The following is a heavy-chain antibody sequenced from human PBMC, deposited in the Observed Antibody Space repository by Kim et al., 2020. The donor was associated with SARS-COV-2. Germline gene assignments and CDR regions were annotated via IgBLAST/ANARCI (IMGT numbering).Heavy chain of an antibody. CDR3: ARRRGAAGRVDY. V-gene: IGHV2-70*01. D-gene: IGHD6-13*01. Sequence: YSTSLKTRLNISKDTAKNRVVLTMSNMDPVDTATYYCARRRGAAGRVDYWGQGTLVTVSS. J-gene: IGHJ4*02.